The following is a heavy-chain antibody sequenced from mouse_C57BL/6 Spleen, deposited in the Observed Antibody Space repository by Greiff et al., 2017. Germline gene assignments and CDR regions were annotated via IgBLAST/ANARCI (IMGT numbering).Heavy chain of an antibody. V-gene: IGHV1-80*01. CDR3: AREVNFVGRPWLAY. CDR1: GFAFSGYW. Sequence: QVQLQQSGAELVKPGASVKISCTASGFAFSGYWMNWVKQRPGKGLEWIGQIYPGDGDTNYNGKFKGKATLTADKSSSTAYRQLSRLTSEDSAVYFWAREVNFVGRPWLAYWGQGTLVTVSA. D-gene: IGHD3-1*01. J-gene: IGHJ3*01. CDR2: IYPGDGDT.